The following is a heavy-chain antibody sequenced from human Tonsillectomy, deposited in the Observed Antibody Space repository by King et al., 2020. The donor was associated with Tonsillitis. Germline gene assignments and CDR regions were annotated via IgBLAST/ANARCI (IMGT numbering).Heavy chain of an antibody. CDR1: GFTFSSYG. CDR2: IWYDGSNK. V-gene: IGHV3-33*08. J-gene: IGHJ4*02. Sequence: VQLVESGGGVVQPGRSLRLSCAASGFTFSSYGMHWVRQAPGKGLEWVAVIWYDGSNKYYADSVKGRFTISRDNSKNTLYLQMNSLRAEDTAVYYCAREYSSSGGIDYWGQETLVTVSS. CDR3: AREYSSSGGIDY. D-gene: IGHD6-6*01.